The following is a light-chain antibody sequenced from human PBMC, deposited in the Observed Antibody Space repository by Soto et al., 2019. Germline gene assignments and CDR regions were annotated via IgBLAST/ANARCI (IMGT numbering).Light chain of an antibody. CDR3: QQYSSAPLT. J-gene: IGKJ1*01. V-gene: IGKV3-20*01. Sequence: EIVLTHSPGTLSLSPGERATLSCRASQNVKNNYLAWYQQKPGQAPRLGIYDASNRATGIPDRFSGSGSGTEFTLSISRLEPEDFAVYYCQQYSSAPLTFGHGTKVEIK. CDR2: DAS. CDR1: QNVKNNY.